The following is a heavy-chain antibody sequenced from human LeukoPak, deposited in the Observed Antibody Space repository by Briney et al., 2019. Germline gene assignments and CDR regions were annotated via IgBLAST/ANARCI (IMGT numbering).Heavy chain of an antibody. CDR1: GGSISSGGYY. J-gene: IGHJ4*02. Sequence: SETLSLTCTVSGGSISSGGYYWSWIRQPAGKGLEWIGRIYTSGSTNYNPSLKSRVTISVDTSKNQFSLKLSSVTAADTAVYYCARDRKAYFDYWGQGTLVTVSS. CDR2: IYTSGST. CDR3: ARDRKAYFDY. V-gene: IGHV4-61*02.